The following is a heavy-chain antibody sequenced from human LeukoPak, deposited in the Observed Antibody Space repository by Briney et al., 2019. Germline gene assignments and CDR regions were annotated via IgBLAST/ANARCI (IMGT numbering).Heavy chain of an antibody. CDR3: AKGGGGGYASPHTFDY. CDR2: ISWDGGST. Sequence: PGGSLRLSCAASGFTFSSYAMHWVRQAPGKGLEWVSLISWDGGSTYYADSVKGRFTVSRDNSKNSLYLQMNSLRAEATALYYCAKGGGGGYASPHTFDYWGKGTLVTVSS. J-gene: IGHJ4*02. D-gene: IGHD5-12*01. V-gene: IGHV3-43D*03. CDR1: GFTFSSYA.